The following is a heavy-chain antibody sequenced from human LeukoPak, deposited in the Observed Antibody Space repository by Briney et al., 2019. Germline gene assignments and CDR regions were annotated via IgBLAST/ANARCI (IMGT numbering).Heavy chain of an antibody. J-gene: IGHJ5*02. V-gene: IGHV4-39*07. CDR1: GGSISSSSYN. CDR3: ARGDLEEQLRWFDP. CDR2: IYYSGST. D-gene: IGHD6-6*01. Sequence: SETLSLTCTVSGGSISSSSYNWGWIRQPPGKGLEWIGSIYYSGSTYYNPSLKSRVTISVDTSKNQFSLQLNSVTPEDTAVYYCARGDLEEQLRWFDPWGQGTLVTVSS.